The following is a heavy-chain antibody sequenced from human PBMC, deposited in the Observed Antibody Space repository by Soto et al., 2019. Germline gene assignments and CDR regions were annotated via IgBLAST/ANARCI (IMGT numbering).Heavy chain of an antibody. CDR3: ERKGYGDYGGMDV. J-gene: IGHJ6*02. D-gene: IGHD4-17*01. V-gene: IGHV3-21*01. CDR1: GCIFSSYS. CDR2: IRSSSSPK. Sequence: GSLRLACSASGCIFSSYSMNWVRQAPGKGLEWVSYIRSSSSPKYYADSVKGRFTISRDNANNSLYLQMNSLRAEETAVYYCERKGYGDYGGMDVWGQGTTVTVSS.